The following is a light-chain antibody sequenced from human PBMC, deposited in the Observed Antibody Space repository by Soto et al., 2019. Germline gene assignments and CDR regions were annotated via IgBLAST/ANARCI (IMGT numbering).Light chain of an antibody. CDR1: SSDVGGHPY. CDR3: ASYTSSRSVV. V-gene: IGLV2-14*03. J-gene: IGLJ2*01. CDR2: DVT. Sequence: QSALTQVASVSGSPGQSITIYCSGTSSDVGGHPYVSWYQQHPTKAPKLVIYDVTLRPSGVSDRFSASKSGNTASLTISGLQAEDDAYYYCASYTSSRSVVFGGGTKVTVL.